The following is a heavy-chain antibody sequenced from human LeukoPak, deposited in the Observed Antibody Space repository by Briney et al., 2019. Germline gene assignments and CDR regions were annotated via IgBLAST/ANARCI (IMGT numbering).Heavy chain of an antibody. Sequence: GGSLRLSCAASGFPFSTYGMSWVRQAPGKGLEWVSGISASGLTTNYADFVKGRFTISRDNSKNTLYLEVNSLRAEDTAVYYCAKGRGYKWNHDYWGQGTLVTVSS. J-gene: IGHJ4*02. CDR2: ISASGLTT. CDR1: GFPFSTYG. V-gene: IGHV3-23*01. CDR3: AKGRGYKWNHDY. D-gene: IGHD1-20*01.